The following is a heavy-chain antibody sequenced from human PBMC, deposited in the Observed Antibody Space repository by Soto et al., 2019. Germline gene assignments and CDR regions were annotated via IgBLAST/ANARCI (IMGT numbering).Heavy chain of an antibody. CDR2: THPGDSET. J-gene: IGHJ6*02. CDR1: GDSFNTYW. Sequence: PGESLKISCKGSGDSFNTYWIAWVRQMPGKGLEWMGITHPGDSETRYSPSFEGQVTISADKSISTAYLQWSSLKASGTAMYYCARQGKDGHNQGYGMDVWGQGTTVTVSS. CDR3: ARQGKDGHNQGYGMDV. V-gene: IGHV5-51*01.